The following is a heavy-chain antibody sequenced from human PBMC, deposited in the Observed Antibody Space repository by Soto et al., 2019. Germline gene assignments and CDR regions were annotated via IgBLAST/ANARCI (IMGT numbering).Heavy chain of an antibody. D-gene: IGHD4-17*01. V-gene: IGHV1-69*01. Sequence: QVQLVQSGAEVKKPGSSVKVSCKASGGTFSSYAISWVRQAPGQGLEWMGGIIPIFGTANYAKKFQGRVRISAEESTSTAYVELSSLRSEDTAVYYCARCRGYGDYGAYYYYGMDVWGQGTTVTVSS. CDR1: GGTFSSYA. CDR3: ARCRGYGDYGAYYYYGMDV. CDR2: IIPIFGTA. J-gene: IGHJ6*02.